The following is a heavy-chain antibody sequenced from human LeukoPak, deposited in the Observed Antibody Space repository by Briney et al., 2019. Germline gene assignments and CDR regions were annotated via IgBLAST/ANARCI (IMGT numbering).Heavy chain of an antibody. CDR3: ARVLRYDFWSAYYFDY. Sequence: GASVKVSCKASGYTFNSYDISWVRQAPGQGLEWMARISTYNGNTNYALKVQGRATMTTDTSTSTAYMELRSLRSDDTAVYYCARVLRYDFWSAYYFDYWGQGTLVTVSS. CDR2: ISTYNGNT. J-gene: IGHJ4*02. V-gene: IGHV1-18*01. D-gene: IGHD3-3*01. CDR1: GYTFNSYD.